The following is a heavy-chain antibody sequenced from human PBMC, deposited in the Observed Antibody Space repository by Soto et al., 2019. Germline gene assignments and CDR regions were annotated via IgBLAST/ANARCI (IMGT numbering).Heavy chain of an antibody. CDR2: INHSGST. CDR1: GGSFSGYY. V-gene: IGHV4-34*01. J-gene: IGHJ6*02. CDR3: ARDSNYDFWSGPTPYYYYGMDV. Sequence: PSETLSLTCAVYGGSFSGYYWSWIRQPPGKGLEWFGEINHSGSTNYNPSLKSRVTISVDTSKNQFSLKLSSVTAADTAVYYCARDSNYDFWSGPTPYYYYGMDVWGQGTTVTVS. D-gene: IGHD3-3*01.